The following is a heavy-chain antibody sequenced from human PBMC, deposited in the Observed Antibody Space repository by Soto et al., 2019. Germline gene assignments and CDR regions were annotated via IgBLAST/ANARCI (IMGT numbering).Heavy chain of an antibody. CDR3: ARELGVVDY. CDR2: IYYSGST. D-gene: IGHD2-21*01. V-gene: IGHV4-61*01. J-gene: IGHJ4*02. Sequence: QVQLQESGPGLVKPSETLSLTCTVSGGSVSSGSYYWSWIRQPPGKGLAWIGHIYYSGSTKYNPSLKSRVTISVDTSKNQFSLSLSSVTAADTAVYYCARELGVVDYWGQGTLVTVSS. CDR1: GGSVSSGSYY.